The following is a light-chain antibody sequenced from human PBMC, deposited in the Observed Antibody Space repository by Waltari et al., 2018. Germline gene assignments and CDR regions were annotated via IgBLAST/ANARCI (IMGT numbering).Light chain of an antibody. V-gene: IGLV3-25*03. CDR2: KDS. Sequence: SYGLTQAPSVSVSPGQTARITCSGDTLPKEYAYWYQQKPGQAPGLVIYKDSERPSGIPERCSGSRAGTTVALTINGVQAEDEAEYYCQSSDSSGSYVLFGGGTKLTVL. CDR1: TLPKEY. CDR3: QSSDSSGSYVL. J-gene: IGLJ3*02.